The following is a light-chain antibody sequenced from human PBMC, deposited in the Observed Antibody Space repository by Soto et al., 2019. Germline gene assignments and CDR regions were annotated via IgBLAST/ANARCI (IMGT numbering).Light chain of an antibody. V-gene: IGKV3-15*01. CDR1: QSVSSK. J-gene: IGKJ1*01. CDR3: QQYNDCPQT. CDR2: GAS. Sequence: EIVMTQSPATLSVSPGERATLSCRASQSVSSKLAWSQQKPGQAPRLLMYGASTRATGIPARFRGSGSGTEFTLTISSLHSEDFAVYYCQQYNDCPQTFGQGIKVEI.